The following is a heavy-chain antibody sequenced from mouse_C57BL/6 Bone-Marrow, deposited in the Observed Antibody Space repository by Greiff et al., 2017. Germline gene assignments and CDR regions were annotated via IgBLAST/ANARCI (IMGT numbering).Heavy chain of an antibody. CDR1: GYTFTDYE. CDR3: TRLNWYYFDY. Sequence: VQLVESGAELVRPGASVTLSCKASGYTFTDYEMHWVKQTPVHGLEWIGAIDPETGGTAYNQKFKGKAILTADKSSSTAYMELRSLTSEDSAVYYCTRLNWYYFDYWGQGTTLTVSS. CDR2: IDPETGGT. D-gene: IGHD4-1*01. V-gene: IGHV1-15*01. J-gene: IGHJ2*01.